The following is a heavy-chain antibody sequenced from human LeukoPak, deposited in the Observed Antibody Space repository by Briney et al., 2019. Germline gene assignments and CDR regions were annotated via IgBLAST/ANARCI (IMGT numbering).Heavy chain of an antibody. J-gene: IGHJ3*02. D-gene: IGHD5-18*01. CDR3: ARGIGYSYGI. CDR2: INHSGST. V-gene: IGHV4-34*01. CDR1: GGSFSGYY. Sequence: SETLSLTCAVYGGSFSGYYWSWIRQPPGKGLEWIGEINHSGSTNYNPSLKSRVTISVDTSKNQFSLKLSPVTAADTAVYYCARGIGYSYGIWGQGTMVTVSS.